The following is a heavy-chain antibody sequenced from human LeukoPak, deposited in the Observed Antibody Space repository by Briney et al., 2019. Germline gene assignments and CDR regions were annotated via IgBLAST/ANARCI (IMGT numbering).Heavy chain of an antibody. CDR2: ISGSGGST. J-gene: IGHJ4*02. Sequence: GGSLRLSCAASGFTFSSYAMSWVRQAPGKGLEWVSAISGSGGSTYYADSVKGRFTISRDNSKNTLYLQMNSLRAEDTAVYYCAKDQNDLYCSSTNCYGLYYFDYWGQGTLVTVSS. CDR3: AKDQNDLYCSSTNCYGLYYFDY. D-gene: IGHD2-2*01. V-gene: IGHV3-23*01. CDR1: GFTFSSYA.